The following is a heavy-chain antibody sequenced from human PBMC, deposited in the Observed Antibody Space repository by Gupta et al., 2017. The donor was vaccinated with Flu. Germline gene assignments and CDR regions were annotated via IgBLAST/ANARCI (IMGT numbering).Heavy chain of an antibody. CDR3: ARSWDHDRREFDY. V-gene: IGHV3-21*01. CDR1: GFTFRTYT. CDR2: ISSSSSYI. D-gene: IGHD3-22*01. Sequence: EVQLVASGGGLVKPGGSLRLSCAASGFTFRTYTMNWVRQAPGKGLEWVSTISSSSSYIYYADSVKGRFTISRDGAKNSLYLQMNSLRAEDTAVYYCARSWDHDRREFDYWGQGTLVIVSS. J-gene: IGHJ4*02.